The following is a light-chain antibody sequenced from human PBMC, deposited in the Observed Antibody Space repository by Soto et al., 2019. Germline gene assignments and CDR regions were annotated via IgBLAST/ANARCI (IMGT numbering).Light chain of an antibody. Sequence: LAQYRVTQAMSLGHGATLFSGASQSLTSKLAWYQQKPGQAPRLLISGASNRATGIPDRFSGSGSGTDFTLTISRLEPDDFALYFCQQYGGSPITFGLGTRLEI. CDR3: QQYGGSPIT. J-gene: IGKJ5*01. CDR2: GAS. V-gene: IGKV3-20*01. CDR1: QSLTSK.